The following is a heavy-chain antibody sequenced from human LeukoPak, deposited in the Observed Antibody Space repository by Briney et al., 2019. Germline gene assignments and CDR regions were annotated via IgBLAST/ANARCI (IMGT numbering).Heavy chain of an antibody. V-gene: IGHV3-23*01. CDR2: ISGSGGST. CDR1: GFTFSSHA. Sequence: GGSLRLSCAASGFTFSSHAMSWVRQAPGKGLEWVSGISGSGGSTDYADSVKGRFTISRDNSKNTVYLQMNSLRVEDSAVYYCAKGFGSGSYRNWFDPWGQGTLVTVSS. D-gene: IGHD3-10*01. J-gene: IGHJ5*02. CDR3: AKGFGSGSYRNWFDP.